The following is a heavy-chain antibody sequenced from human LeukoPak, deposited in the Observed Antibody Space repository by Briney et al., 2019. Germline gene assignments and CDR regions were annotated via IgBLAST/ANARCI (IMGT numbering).Heavy chain of an antibody. D-gene: IGHD1-26*01. Sequence: GRSLRLSCAASGFTFRNYAMHWLRQAPGEGLGWLAVVSYDGIDTYYADSVKGRFSISRDNSKNTLYLQMNSLRAADTAVYYCARDKRWEPRDYWGQGTLVTVSS. CDR2: VSYDGIDT. CDR3: ARDKRWEPRDY. V-gene: IGHV3-30-3*01. J-gene: IGHJ4*02. CDR1: GFTFRNYA.